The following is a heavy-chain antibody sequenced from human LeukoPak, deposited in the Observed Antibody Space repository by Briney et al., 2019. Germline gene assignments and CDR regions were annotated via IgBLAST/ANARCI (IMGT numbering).Heavy chain of an antibody. Sequence: GGSLRLSCSASGFTFSSYEMNWVRQAPGKGLEWLSYISSSGGTKYYAGSVKGRFSISRDNTKNSLYLQMNSLSVEDTAVYYCARAHPSDYWGQGTLVTVSS. CDR3: ARAHPSDY. CDR1: GFTFSSYE. V-gene: IGHV3-48*03. CDR2: ISSSGGTK. J-gene: IGHJ4*02.